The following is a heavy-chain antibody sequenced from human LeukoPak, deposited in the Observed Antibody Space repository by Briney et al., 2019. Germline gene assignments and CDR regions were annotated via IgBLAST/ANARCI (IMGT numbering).Heavy chain of an antibody. CDR3: AREEAPGGGDAFDI. D-gene: IGHD3-16*01. V-gene: IGHV3-7*01. CDR2: IKQDGSEK. Sequence: GGSLRLSCAASGFTFSSYWMSWVRQAPGKGLEWVANIKQDGSEKYYVDSVKGRFTISRDNAKNSLYLQMNSLRAEDTAVYFCAREEAPGGGDAFDIWGQGTMVTVSS. CDR1: GFTFSSYW. J-gene: IGHJ3*02.